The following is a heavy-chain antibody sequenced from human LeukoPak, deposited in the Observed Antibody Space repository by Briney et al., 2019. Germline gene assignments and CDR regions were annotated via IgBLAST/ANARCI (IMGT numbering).Heavy chain of an antibody. CDR2: ISGSGGST. D-gene: IGHD1-26*01. CDR3: AKASEVGRGYFDY. J-gene: IGHJ4*02. CDR1: GFSFSSYA. V-gene: IGHV3-23*01. Sequence: AGSLRLSCAASGFSFSSYAMSWVRQAPGKGLEWVSVISGSGGSTNYAASVKGRFTMSRDNSQNTLYLQINSLRVEDTAVYYCAKASEVGRGYFDYWGQGTLVTVSS.